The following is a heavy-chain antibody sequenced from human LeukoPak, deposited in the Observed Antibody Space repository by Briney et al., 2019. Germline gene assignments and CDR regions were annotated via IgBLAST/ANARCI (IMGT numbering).Heavy chain of an antibody. CDR3: ARAPHFNWGNYYYYMDV. V-gene: IGHV3-48*03. Sequence: GGSLRLSCAASGFTFSSYEMNWVRQAPGKGLEWVSYISSSGSTIYYADSVKGRFTISRDNAKNSPYLQMNSLRAEDTAVYYCARAPHFNWGNYYYYMDVWGKGTTVTISS. J-gene: IGHJ6*03. CDR1: GFTFSSYE. D-gene: IGHD7-27*01. CDR2: ISSSGSTI.